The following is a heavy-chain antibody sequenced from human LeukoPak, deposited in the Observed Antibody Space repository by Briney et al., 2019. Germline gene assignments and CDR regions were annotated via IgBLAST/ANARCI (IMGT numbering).Heavy chain of an antibody. J-gene: IGHJ4*02. CDR2: IYYSGST. V-gene: IGHV4-39*07. CDR1: SGSISSSGYY. CDR3: ARGSERWLQFYPGVALDYFDY. D-gene: IGHD5-24*01. Sequence: PSETLSLTCIVSSGSISSSGYYWGWIRQPPGKGLEWIGSIYYSGSTYYNPSLKSRVTISVDTSKNQFSLKLSSVTAADTAVYYCARGSERWLQFYPGVALDYFDYWGQGTLVTVSS.